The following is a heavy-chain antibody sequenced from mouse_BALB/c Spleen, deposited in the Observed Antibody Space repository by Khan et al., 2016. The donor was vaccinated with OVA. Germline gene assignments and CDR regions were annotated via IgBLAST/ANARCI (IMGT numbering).Heavy chain of an antibody. CDR2: IYPGSGST. CDR3: ARAGYGSLAY. CDR1: GYTFTDYI. D-gene: IGHD1-1*01. J-gene: IGHJ2*01. Sequence: QVRLQQSGPVLVKPGASVKMSCMASGYTFTDYIINWVRQRTGQGLEWIGQIYPGSGSTYYNEKFKDKATLTADKSSNTAYMQLRSLTSEDSAVYFGARAGYGSLAYWGQGTTLTVSS. V-gene: IGHV1-77*01.